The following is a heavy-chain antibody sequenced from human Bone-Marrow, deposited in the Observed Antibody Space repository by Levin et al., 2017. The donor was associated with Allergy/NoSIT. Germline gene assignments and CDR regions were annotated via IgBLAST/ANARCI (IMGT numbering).Heavy chain of an antibody. J-gene: IGHJ4*02. CDR1: GASMSNGGYC. V-gene: IGHV4-34*01. CDR3: ARGLKRRVVVPVPATKFDY. D-gene: IGHD2-15*01. Sequence: SETLSLTCAVSGASMSNGGYCWNWIRQSPEKGLEWIGEINHGGRAYSNPSLESRVTLSIDTSKNQFSLKLNSVTAADTAVYYCARGLKRRVVVPVPATKFDYWGQGTLVTVSS. CDR2: INHGGRA.